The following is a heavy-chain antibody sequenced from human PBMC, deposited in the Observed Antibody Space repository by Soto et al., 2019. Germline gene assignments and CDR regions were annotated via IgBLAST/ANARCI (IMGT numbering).Heavy chain of an antibody. D-gene: IGHD3-10*01. CDR1: GGSISSGGYS. Sequence: QLQLQESGSGLVKPSQTLSLTCAVSGGSISSGGYSWSWIRQPPGKGLEWIGYIYHSGSTYYNPSRKSRVTISVDRSKNQFSLKLSSVTAADTAVYYCARVAMVRGVIPYFDYWGQGTLVTVSS. V-gene: IGHV4-30-2*01. J-gene: IGHJ4*02. CDR2: IYHSGST. CDR3: ARVAMVRGVIPYFDY.